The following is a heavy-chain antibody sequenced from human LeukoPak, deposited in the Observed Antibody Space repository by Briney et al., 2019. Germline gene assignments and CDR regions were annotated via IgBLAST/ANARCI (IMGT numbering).Heavy chain of an antibody. V-gene: IGHV3-74*03. D-gene: IGHD3-10*01. J-gene: IGHJ1*01. CDR2: INNDGTTT. CDR1: GFTFSGAW. CDR3: ARVSGPGMNEYFHL. Sequence: GGSLRLSCAASGFTFSGAWMHWVRQAPGKGLVWVSRINNDGTTTMYADSVKGRFTLSRDNAKNTLYLQMDSLRAEDTAVYYCARVSGPGMNEYFHLWGQGTLVTVSS.